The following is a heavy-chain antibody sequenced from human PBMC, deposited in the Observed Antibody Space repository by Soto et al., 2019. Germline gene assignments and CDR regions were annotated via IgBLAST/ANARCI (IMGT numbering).Heavy chain of an antibody. CDR1: GYTFTTYA. CDR3: ARDGPPLGD. V-gene: IGHV1-18*01. CDR2: ISAYNGNT. Sequence: QVQLVQSGAEVKKPGPSVKVSCKASGYTFTTYAISWVRQAPGQGLEWIGWISAYNGNTNYAQKLQGRVPMTTDTSSRTAYRELRGLRSDYTAVYYFARDGPPLGDWGQGTLVTVSS. J-gene: IGHJ4*02. D-gene: IGHD3-16*01.